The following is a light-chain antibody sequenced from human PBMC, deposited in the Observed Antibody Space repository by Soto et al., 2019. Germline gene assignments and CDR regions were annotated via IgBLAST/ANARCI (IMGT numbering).Light chain of an antibody. V-gene: IGKV3-20*01. Sequence: EIVMTQSPGTLSLSPEERATLSCRASQTIASRYLAWYQHQPGQAPRLLIYRTFARAPGIPDRFSGGGSGTDFTLTISRLEREDFAVYYCQQYDTSPPTCGQGTRLDIK. J-gene: IGKJ5*01. CDR2: RTF. CDR1: QTIASRY. CDR3: QQYDTSPPT.